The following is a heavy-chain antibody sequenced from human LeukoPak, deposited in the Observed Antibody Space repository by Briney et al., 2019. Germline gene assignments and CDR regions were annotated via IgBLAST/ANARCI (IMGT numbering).Heavy chain of an antibody. Sequence: GGSLRLSCAASGFTFSSYSMNWVRQAPGKGLEWVSSISSSSSYIYYADSVKGRFTISRDNAKNSLYLQMNSLRAEDTAVYYCAREPLTYYYDSSGYYYDRYFDYWGQGTLVTVSS. CDR3: AREPLTYYYDSSGYYYDRYFDY. CDR1: GFTFSSYS. D-gene: IGHD3-22*01. J-gene: IGHJ4*02. V-gene: IGHV3-21*01. CDR2: ISSSSSYI.